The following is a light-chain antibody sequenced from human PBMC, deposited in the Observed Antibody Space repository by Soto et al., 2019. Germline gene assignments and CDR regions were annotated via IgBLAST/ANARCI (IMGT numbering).Light chain of an antibody. V-gene: IGKV1-27*01. J-gene: IGKJ4*01. Sequence: DLQMTQSPSSLSASVGDRVTITCRASQAINNYLAWYLQKPGTVPKLLIYAASTLQSGVPSRFSGSGSGTDFTLTISSLQPEDVATYYCQEYDSAPLTFGGGTKVEIK. CDR2: AAS. CDR3: QEYDSAPLT. CDR1: QAINNY.